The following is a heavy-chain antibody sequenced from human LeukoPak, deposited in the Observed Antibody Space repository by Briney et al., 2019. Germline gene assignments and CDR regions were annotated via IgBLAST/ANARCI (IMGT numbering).Heavy chain of an antibody. D-gene: IGHD4-17*01. CDR3: EVTTVITGGYYFDY. Sequence: PSETLSLTCNVSGGSISSTNHYWGWIRQAPGKGLEWLGNVYYTGTTYYNPSLKSRVTISVDTSKNQFSLKLSSVTAADTAVYYCEVTTVITGGYYFDYWGQGTLVTVSS. CDR1: GGSISSTNHY. J-gene: IGHJ4*02. V-gene: IGHV4-39*07. CDR2: VYYTGTT.